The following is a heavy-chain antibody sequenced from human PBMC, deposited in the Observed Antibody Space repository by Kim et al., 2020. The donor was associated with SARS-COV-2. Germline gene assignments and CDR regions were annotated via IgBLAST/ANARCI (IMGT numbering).Heavy chain of an antibody. V-gene: IGHV4-39*07. J-gene: IGHJ4*02. CDR1: GGSISSSSYY. D-gene: IGHD4-17*01. CDR3: ARDYGDGDEGFDY. Sequence: SETLSLTCTVSGGSISSSSYYWGWIRQPPGKGLEWIGSIYYSGSTYYNPSLKSRVTISVDTSKNQFSLKLSSVTAADTAVYYCARDYGDGDEGFDYWGQGTLVTVSS. CDR2: IYYSGST.